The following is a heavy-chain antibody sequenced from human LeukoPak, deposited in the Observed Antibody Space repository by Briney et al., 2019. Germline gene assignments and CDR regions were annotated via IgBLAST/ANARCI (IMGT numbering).Heavy chain of an antibody. CDR2: ISYDGRKN. CDR1: GFTFSSYG. D-gene: IGHD1/OR15-1a*01. CDR3: AKENTNAMDYFDY. Sequence: GGSLRLSCAASGFTFSSYGMHWVRQAPGKGLEWLSVISYDGRKNYYADSVKGRFTISRDNSKDTLYLQMNSLRAEDMALYYCAKENTNAMDYFDYWGQGTLVTVSS. J-gene: IGHJ4*02. V-gene: IGHV3-30*18.